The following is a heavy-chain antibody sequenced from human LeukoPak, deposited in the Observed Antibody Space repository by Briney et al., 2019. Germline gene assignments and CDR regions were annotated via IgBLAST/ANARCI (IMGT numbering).Heavy chain of an antibody. CDR2: IYPNGNT. CDR3: ARRGHGYGSPFDY. J-gene: IGHJ4*02. CDR1: GFTVSSNY. D-gene: IGHD5-18*01. V-gene: IGHV3-66*04. Sequence: GGSLRLSCAASGFTVSSNYMNWVRQAPGKGLEWVSMIYPNGNTFYTNSVKGRFTISRDNSKNTLDLQMSSLRAEDMAVYYCARRGHGYGSPFDYWGQGTLVTVSS.